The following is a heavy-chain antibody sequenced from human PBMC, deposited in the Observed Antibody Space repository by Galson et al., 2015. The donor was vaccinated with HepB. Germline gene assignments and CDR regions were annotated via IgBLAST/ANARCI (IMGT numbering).Heavy chain of an antibody. J-gene: IGHJ4*02. CDR3: ARIGPESSADGQYYFDS. CDR1: GVSLTTRGMR. V-gene: IGHV2-70*04. D-gene: IGHD5-24*01. CDR2: IDWDDDE. Sequence: PALVKPTQTLTLTCTFSGVSLTTRGMRVSWVRQPPGKTLEWLARIDWDDDEFYSTSLKTRLTISKDTSKNQVVLIMTNMDPVDTATYFCARIGPESSADGQYYFDSWGQGTLVTVSS.